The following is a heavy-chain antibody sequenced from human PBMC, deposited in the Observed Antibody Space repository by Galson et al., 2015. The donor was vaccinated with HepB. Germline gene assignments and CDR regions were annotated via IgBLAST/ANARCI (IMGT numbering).Heavy chain of an antibody. CDR1: GFTFSNYN. CDR2: ISSTSAYI. D-gene: IGHD7-27*01. CDR3: ARDPPLGTPFDY. Sequence: SLRLSCAASGFTFSNYNMNWVRQAPGKGLEWVSSISSTSAYIYYADSVKGRFTVSRDNAKSSLYLQMNSLGDEDTAVYYCARDPPLGTPFDYWGQGTLVTVSS. V-gene: IGHV3-21*01. J-gene: IGHJ4*02.